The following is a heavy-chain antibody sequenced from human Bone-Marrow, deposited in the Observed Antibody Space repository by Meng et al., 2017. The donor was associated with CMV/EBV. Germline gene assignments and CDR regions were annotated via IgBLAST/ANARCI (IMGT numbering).Heavy chain of an antibody. Sequence: GESLKISCAASGFTFSDYTMNWVRQAPGKGLEWISSISSGSNYVHYTDSLKGRFTISRDYAKNTLYLQTHSLRVEDTAVYYCAIRITLCYWGQGTTVTVSS. CDR3: AIRITLCY. D-gene: IGHD3-10*02. CDR2: ISSGSNYV. J-gene: IGHJ6*02. V-gene: IGHV3-21*01. CDR1: GFTFSDYT.